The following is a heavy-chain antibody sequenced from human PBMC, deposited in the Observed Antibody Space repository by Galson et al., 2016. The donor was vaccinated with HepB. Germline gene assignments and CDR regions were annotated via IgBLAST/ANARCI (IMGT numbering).Heavy chain of an antibody. J-gene: IGHJ4*02. V-gene: IGHV3-53*01. CDR3: VGSHYRSSSDY. Sequence: SLRLSCAASGFTVNDNYVSWVRQPPGKGLEWASGIYASGRTFYADSVKGRFTIDNSKNTLFLQMNSLRVEDTAVYYCVGSHYRSSSDYWGQGTLVTVSS. CDR1: GFTVNDNY. CDR2: IYASGRT. D-gene: IGHD1-26*01.